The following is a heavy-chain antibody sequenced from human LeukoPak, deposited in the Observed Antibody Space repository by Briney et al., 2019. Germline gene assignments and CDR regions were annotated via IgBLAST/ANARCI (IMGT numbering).Heavy chain of an antibody. CDR1: GYSFTGHY. CDR2: INPKSGGT. CDR3: ARVSYYDSSGYHGNAFDI. V-gene: IGHV1-2*02. D-gene: IGHD3-22*01. J-gene: IGHJ3*02. Sequence: ASVKVSCKASGYSFTGHYIHWVRQAPGQGREWMGGINPKSGGTNYAQKFQGGITMTRDTSITTTYMELSRLRSDDTAVYYCARVSYYDSSGYHGNAFDIWGQGTMVTVSS.